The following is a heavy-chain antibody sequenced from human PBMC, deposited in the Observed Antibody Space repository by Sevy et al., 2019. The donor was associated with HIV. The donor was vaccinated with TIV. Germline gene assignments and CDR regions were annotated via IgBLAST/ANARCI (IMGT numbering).Heavy chain of an antibody. CDR1: GLTFSIYN. V-gene: IGHV3-21*01. J-gene: IGHJ4*02. Sequence: LGGSLRLSCAASGLTFSIYNMNWVRQAPGKGLEWLSSISPTGTYTYYADSVRGRFTISRGNAENFLFLQMNSLRAEDTAVYYCATEAIDSTAYPLDYWGQGTLVTVSS. CDR3: ATEAIDSTAYPLDY. D-gene: IGHD3-22*01. CDR2: ISPTGTYT.